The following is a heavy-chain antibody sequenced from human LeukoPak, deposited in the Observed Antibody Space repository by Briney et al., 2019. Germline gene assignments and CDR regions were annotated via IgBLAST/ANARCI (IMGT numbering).Heavy chain of an antibody. CDR3: ARHYRDTYSLAGAFDI. V-gene: IGHV4-31*03. CDR1: GGSISSGGYY. Sequence: SETLSLTCTVSGGSISSGGYYWSWIRQHPGKGLEWIGYIYYSGSTYYNPSLKSRVTISVDTSKNQFSLKLSSVTAADTAVYYCARHYRDTYSLAGAFDIWGQGTMVTVSS. J-gene: IGHJ3*02. CDR2: IYYSGST. D-gene: IGHD5-12*01.